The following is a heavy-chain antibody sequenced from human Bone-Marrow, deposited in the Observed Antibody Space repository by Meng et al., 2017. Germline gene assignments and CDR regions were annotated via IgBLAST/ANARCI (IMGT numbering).Heavy chain of an antibody. CDR2: INHRGST. Sequence: QVQLQESGPGLVKPSQTLTLTCTVYGEYFSGYYWNWIRQAPGKGLELIGEINHRGSTKNYPSLKSRVTISVDTSKNQFSLQLSCVTAAETAVYYCATLAYDSSGYWFDYWGQGTLVTVSS. J-gene: IGHJ4*02. CDR1: GEYFSGYY. D-gene: IGHD3-22*01. V-gene: IGHV4-34*09. CDR3: ATLAYDSSGYWFDY.